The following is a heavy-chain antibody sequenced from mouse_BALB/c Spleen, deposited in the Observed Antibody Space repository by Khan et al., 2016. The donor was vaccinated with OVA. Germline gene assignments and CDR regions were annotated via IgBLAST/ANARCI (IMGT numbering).Heavy chain of an antibody. Sequence: EVQLQQSGPELVKPGASVKIPCKASGYTFTDYNMDWVKQSHGESLEWIGDINPNNGGTNYNQKFKGKATLTVDKSSSTAYMELRSLTSEDAAVSFDARNVNKYDGNFDYWGQGTTRTVSS. CDR2: INPNNGGT. J-gene: IGHJ2*01. CDR1: GYTFTDYN. V-gene: IGHV1-18*01. CDR3: ARNVNKYDGNFDY. D-gene: IGHD2-14*01.